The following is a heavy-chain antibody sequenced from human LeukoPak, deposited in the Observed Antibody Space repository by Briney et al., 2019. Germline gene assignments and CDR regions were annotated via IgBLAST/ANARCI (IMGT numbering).Heavy chain of an antibody. V-gene: IGHV3-30*03. Sequence: PGGSLRLSCAASGFTFSSYGMHWVRQAPGKGLEWVAVIASDGRDKHYVDSVKGRFTISRDNSKNTLYLQMNSLRAEDTAVYYCARAENVGAGYSSSHLLLDAFDIWGQGTMVTVSS. CDR2: IASDGRDK. CDR3: ARAENVGAGYSSSHLLLDAFDI. D-gene: IGHD6-13*01. CDR1: GFTFSSYG. J-gene: IGHJ3*02.